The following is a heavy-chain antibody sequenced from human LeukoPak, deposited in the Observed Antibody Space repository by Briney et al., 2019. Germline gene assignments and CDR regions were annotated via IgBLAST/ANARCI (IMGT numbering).Heavy chain of an antibody. CDR1: GFSFSRYG. Sequence: GGSLRLSCAASGFSFSRYGMSWVRQAPGKGLEWVSTISGSGGSTYYADFVKGRFSISRDNSNNTLYLQMNSLRAEDTAIYYCAKIDSPVLRRYYFDSWGQGTLVTVSP. J-gene: IGHJ4*02. D-gene: IGHD3-16*01. CDR2: ISGSGGST. V-gene: IGHV3-23*01. CDR3: AKIDSPVLRRYYFDS.